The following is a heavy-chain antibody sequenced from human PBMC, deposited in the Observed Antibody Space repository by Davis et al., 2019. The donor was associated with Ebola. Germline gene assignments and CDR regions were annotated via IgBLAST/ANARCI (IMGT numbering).Heavy chain of an antibody. D-gene: IGHD3-10*01. J-gene: IGHJ6*02. CDR1: GFTFSSYG. CDR2: IWYDGSNK. CDR3: ARDPLWFGENYGMDV. V-gene: IGHV3-33*01. Sequence: GESLKISCAASGFTFSSYGMHWVRQAPGKGLEWVVVIWYDGSNKYYADSVKGRFTISRDNSKNTLYLQMNSLRAEDTAVYYCARDPLWFGENYGMDVWGQGTTVTVSS.